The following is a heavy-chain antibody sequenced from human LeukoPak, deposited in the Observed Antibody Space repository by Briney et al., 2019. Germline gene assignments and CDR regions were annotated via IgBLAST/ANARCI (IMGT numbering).Heavy chain of an antibody. V-gene: IGHV3-23*01. Sequence: GVSLRLSCEASGITFSSYDMSWVRQAPGKGLEWISAISDRGKTDYADSVKGRFTISRDNSKNTLYLQLSSLRAEDTAMYYCAKLPTIFGVADSFDIWGQGTFVTVSS. CDR2: ISDRGKT. CDR1: GITFSSYD. D-gene: IGHD3-3*01. J-gene: IGHJ3*02. CDR3: AKLPTIFGVADSFDI.